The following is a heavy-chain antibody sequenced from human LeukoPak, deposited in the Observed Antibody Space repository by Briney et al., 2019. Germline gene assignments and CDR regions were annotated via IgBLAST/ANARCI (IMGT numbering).Heavy chain of an antibody. D-gene: IGHD2-15*01. Sequence: GASVRVSCKTSGYRFSDYYMHWVRQAPGQGLEWMGWVNSNTGGTHYAQKFEGRVTMTRDTSISTAYMELSRLKFDDMAVYYCARGYCSGGSCYHFEYWGQGTLVTVSS. V-gene: IGHV1-2*02. J-gene: IGHJ4*02. CDR1: GYRFSDYY. CDR3: ARGYCSGGSCYHFEY. CDR2: VNSNTGGT.